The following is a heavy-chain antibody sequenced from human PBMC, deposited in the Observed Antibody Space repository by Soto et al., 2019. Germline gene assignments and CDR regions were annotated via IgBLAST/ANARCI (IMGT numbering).Heavy chain of an antibody. CDR3: ARWSYYYGSGSYYRSNYYYGMDV. CDR2: ISSSGSTI. Sequence: SCAASGFTFSSYEMNCVRQAPGKVLEWVSYISSSGSTIYYADSVKGRFTISRDDAKNSLYLQMNSLRAEDTAVYYCARWSYYYGSGSYYRSNYYYGMDVWGQGTTVTVSS. J-gene: IGHJ6*02. CDR1: GFTFSSYE. D-gene: IGHD3-10*01. V-gene: IGHV3-48*03.